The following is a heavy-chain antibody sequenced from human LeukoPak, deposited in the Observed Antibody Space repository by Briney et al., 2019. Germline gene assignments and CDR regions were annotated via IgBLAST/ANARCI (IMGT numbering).Heavy chain of an antibody. J-gene: IGHJ3*02. D-gene: IGHD2-2*01. CDR3: ARGGYCSSSVCYSLNAFDI. Sequence: GGSLRLSCAASGFTFSSYEMNWVRQAPGKGVEWVSYISSSGSPIYYADSVKARFTISRDNAKNSLYLQMNRLRAEDTAVYYCARGGYCSSSVCYSLNAFDIWGQGTMFTVSS. CDR1: GFTFSSYE. CDR2: ISSSGSPI. V-gene: IGHV3-48*03.